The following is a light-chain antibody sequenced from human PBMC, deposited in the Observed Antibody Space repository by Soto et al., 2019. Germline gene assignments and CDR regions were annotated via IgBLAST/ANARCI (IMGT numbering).Light chain of an antibody. J-gene: IGKJ1*01. CDR2: GAS. CDR3: LQDINYPWT. CDR1: QSIVYSVGNTY. V-gene: IGKV2D-30*01. Sequence: DVVMTHSPLSLPVNLGEPSSVSCRSSQSIVYSVGNTYLNWYQQKPGKPPKVLIYGASNLQSGVPPRFSGSGSGTDFTLVISSLQPEDSATYYCLQDINYPWTFGQGTKVDIK.